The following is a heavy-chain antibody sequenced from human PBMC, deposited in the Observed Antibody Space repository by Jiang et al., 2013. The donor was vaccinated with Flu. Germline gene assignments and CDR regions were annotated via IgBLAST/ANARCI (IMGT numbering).Heavy chain of an antibody. D-gene: IGHD3-22*01. CDR3: ARGAITLRIIDAFDI. Sequence: SQTLSLTCDISGDSVSSISAAWNWIRQSPSRGLEWLGRIYQRRSRWYNDYSPSVEGRIIISADISKNQFSLQLNSVTPEDTAVYYCARGAITLRIIDAFDIWGQGIMVNVSS. CDR1: GDSVSSISAA. CDR2: IYQRRSRWYN. V-gene: IGHV6-1*01. J-gene: IGHJ3*02.